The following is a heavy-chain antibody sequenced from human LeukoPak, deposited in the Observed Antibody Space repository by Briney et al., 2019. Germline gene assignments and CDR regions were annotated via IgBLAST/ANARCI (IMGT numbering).Heavy chain of an antibody. CDR3: AKTWYDFWSGYPDY. J-gene: IGHJ4*02. CDR1: GFTFSSYA. V-gene: IGHV3-23*01. D-gene: IGHD3-3*01. CDR2: ISGSGGST. Sequence: PGGSLRLSCAASGFTFSSYAMSWVRQAPGKGLEWVSAISGSGGSTYYADSVKGRFTISRDNSKNTLYLQMNSLRAEDTAVYYCAKTWYDFWSGYPDYWGQGTLVTVSS.